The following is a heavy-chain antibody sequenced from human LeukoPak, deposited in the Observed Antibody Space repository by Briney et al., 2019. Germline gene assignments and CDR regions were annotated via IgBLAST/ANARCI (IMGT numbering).Heavy chain of an antibody. CDR1: GGSFSGYY. CDR3: ARGSPKYSSGWYNWFDP. CDR2: INHSGST. D-gene: IGHD6-19*01. Sequence: KPSETLSLTCAVYGGSFSGYYWSWIRQPPGKGLEWIGEINHSGSTNYNPSLRSRVTISVDTSKNQFSLKLSSVTTADTAVYYCARGSPKYSSGWYNWFDPWGQGTLVTVSS. J-gene: IGHJ5*02. V-gene: IGHV4-34*01.